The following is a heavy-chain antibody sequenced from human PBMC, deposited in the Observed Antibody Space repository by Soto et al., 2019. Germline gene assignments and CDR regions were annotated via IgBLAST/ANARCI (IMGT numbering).Heavy chain of an antibody. CDR3: AKDKGLLWFGELAPFDY. CDR1: GFTFSSYA. J-gene: IGHJ4*02. CDR2: ISGSGGST. V-gene: IGHV3-23*01. Sequence: GGSLRLSCAASGFTFSSYAMSWVRQAPGKGLEWVSAISGSGGSTYYADSVKGRFTISRDNSKNTLYLQMNSLRAEDTAVYYCAKDKGLLWFGELAPFDYWGQGTLVTVSS. D-gene: IGHD3-10*01.